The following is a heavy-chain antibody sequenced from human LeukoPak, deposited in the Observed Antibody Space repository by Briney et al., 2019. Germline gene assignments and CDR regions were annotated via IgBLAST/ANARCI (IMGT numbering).Heavy chain of an antibody. J-gene: IGHJ4*02. D-gene: IGHD6-13*01. CDR2: INPNSGGT. V-gene: IGHV1-2*02. CDR1: GYTFTGYY. CDR3: ARGGIAAAGLFDY. Sequence: ASVKVSCKASGYTFTGYYMNWVRQAPGQGLEWMGWINPNSGGTNYAQKFQGRVTMTRDTSISTAYMELSRLRSDDTAVYYCARGGIAAAGLFDYWGQGTLVTVSS.